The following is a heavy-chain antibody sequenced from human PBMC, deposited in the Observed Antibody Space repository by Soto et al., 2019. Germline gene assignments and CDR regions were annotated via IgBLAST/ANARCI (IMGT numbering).Heavy chain of an antibody. D-gene: IGHD3-10*02. CDR1: GITFSSYW. CDR3: ARYVRNPAD. Sequence: GGSLRLSCVASGITFSSYWMTWVRQAPGKGLEWVGNIKDDGSEKYYVGSVKGRFIISRDNAKNSVFLQMNSLRAEDTAVYYCARYVRNPADWGQGALVTVSS. J-gene: IGHJ4*02. CDR2: IKDDGSEK. V-gene: IGHV3-7*01.